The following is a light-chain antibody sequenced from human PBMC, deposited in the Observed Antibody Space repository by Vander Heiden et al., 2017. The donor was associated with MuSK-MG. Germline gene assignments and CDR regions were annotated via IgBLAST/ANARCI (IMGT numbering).Light chain of an antibody. CDR2: EVS. J-gene: IGLJ2*01. V-gene: IGLV2-18*02. CDR3: SSYTSSSTYCV. Sequence: QSALTQPPSVSGPPGQSVTISCTGTSSDVGSYNRVSWYQQPPGTAPKLRRYEVSNRPSGVPDRFSGSKSGNTASLTISGLQAEEEADYYCSSYTSSSTYCVCGGGTKLTVL. CDR1: SSDVGSYNR.